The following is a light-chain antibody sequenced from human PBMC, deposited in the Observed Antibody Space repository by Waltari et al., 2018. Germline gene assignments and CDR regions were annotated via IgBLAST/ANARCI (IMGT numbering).Light chain of an antibody. CDR1: ESVLYSSNNKNH. V-gene: IGKV4-1*01. Sequence: DIVLTQSPESLAVSLGERATIRCKPRESVLYSSNNKNHLAWYQQKPGQPPRLLLYWASTRESGVPDRFIGSGSETDFTLTVTSLQAEDVAVYYCQQYYNTPLTFGGGTKVGVK. CDR3: QQYYNTPLT. CDR2: WAS. J-gene: IGKJ4*01.